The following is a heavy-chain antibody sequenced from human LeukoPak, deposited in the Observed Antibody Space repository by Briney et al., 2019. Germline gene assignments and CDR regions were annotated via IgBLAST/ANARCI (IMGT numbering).Heavy chain of an antibody. CDR2: INHSGST. J-gene: IGHJ6*03. CDR3: ARGGYSSSGVGYYYYYYCYMDV. V-gene: IGHV4-34*01. D-gene: IGHD6-6*01. CDR1: GGSFSGYY. Sequence: SETLSLTCAVYGGSFSGYYWSWIRQPPGKGLEWIGEINHSGSTNYNPSLKSRVTISVDTSKNQFSLKLSSVTAADTAVYYCARGGYSSSGVGYYYYYYCYMDVWGKGTTVTVSS.